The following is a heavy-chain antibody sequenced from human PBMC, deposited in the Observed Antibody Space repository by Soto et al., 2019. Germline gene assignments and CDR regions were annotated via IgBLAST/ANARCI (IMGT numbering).Heavy chain of an antibody. CDR2: IYYSGST. D-gene: IGHD3-16*01. CDR1: GGSISSSSYY. J-gene: IGHJ4*02. Sequence: SETLSLTCTVSGGSISSSSYYWGWIRQPPGKGLEWIGSIYYSGSTYYNPSLKSRVTISVDTSKNQFSLKLSSVTAADTAVYYCALIRSAGPSYYFDYWGRGTLDTVSS. CDR3: ALIRSAGPSYYFDY. V-gene: IGHV4-39*01.